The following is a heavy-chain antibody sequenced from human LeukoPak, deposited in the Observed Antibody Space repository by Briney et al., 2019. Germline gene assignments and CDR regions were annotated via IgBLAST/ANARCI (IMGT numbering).Heavy chain of an antibody. Sequence: ASVKVSCKASGYTFTGYYMHWVRQAPGQGLEWMGWINPNSGGTNYAQKFQGRVTMTRDTSISTAYMELSRLRSDDTAVYYCARGRSGYSGYDYYFDYWGQGTLVTVSS. D-gene: IGHD5-12*01. CDR2: INPNSGGT. CDR1: GYTFTGYY. V-gene: IGHV1-2*02. J-gene: IGHJ4*02. CDR3: ARGRSGYSGYDYYFDY.